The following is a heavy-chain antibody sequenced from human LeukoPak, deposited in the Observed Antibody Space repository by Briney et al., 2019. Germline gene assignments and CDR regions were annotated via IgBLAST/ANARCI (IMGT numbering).Heavy chain of an antibody. V-gene: IGHV1-69*13. CDR2: IIPIFGTA. J-gene: IGHJ1*01. CDR1: GGTFSSYA. Sequence: SVKVSCKASGGTFSSYAISWVRQAPGQGLEWMGEIIPIFGTANYAQKFQGRVTITADESRSTAYMELSSLRSEDTAVYYCARVAVRGVLEYFQHWGQGTLVTVSS. CDR3: ARVAVRGVLEYFQH. D-gene: IGHD3-10*01.